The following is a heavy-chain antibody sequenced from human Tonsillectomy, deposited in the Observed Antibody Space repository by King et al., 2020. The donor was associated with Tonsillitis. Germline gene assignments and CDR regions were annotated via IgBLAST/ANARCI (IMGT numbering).Heavy chain of an antibody. J-gene: IGHJ4*02. V-gene: IGHV4-39*01. Sequence: LQLQESGPGLVKPSETLSLTCTVSGGSISSNNYYWGWIRQPPGKGLEWIGSIYYSGSTYYNPSLQSRVTMSVDTSKNQFSLRLTSVTAADTAVYYCARHQGAYQLLSGFDYWGQGTLVTVSS. CDR2: IYYSGST. D-gene: IGHD2-2*01. CDR1: GGSISSNNYY. CDR3: ARHQGAYQLLSGFDY.